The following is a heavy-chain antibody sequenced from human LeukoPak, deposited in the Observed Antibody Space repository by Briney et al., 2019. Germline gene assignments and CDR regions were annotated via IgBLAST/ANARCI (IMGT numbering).Heavy chain of an antibody. CDR2: ISSSSSYI. V-gene: IGHV3-21*01. CDR1: GFTFSSYS. Sequence: GGSLRLSCAASGFTFSSYSMNWVRQAPGKGLEWVSSISSSSSYIYYADSVKGRFTISRDNAKNSLYLQMNSLRAEDTAVYYCARDFWGDCSSTSCSFDYWGQGTLVTVSS. CDR3: ARDFWGDCSSTSCSFDY. J-gene: IGHJ4*02. D-gene: IGHD2-2*01.